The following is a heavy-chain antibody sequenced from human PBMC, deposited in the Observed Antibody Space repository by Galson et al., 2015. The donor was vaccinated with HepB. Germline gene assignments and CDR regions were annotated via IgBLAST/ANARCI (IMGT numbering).Heavy chain of an antibody. CDR3: AKDLYLYSALAGTMAGFDY. CDR1: GFTFSNYG. D-gene: IGHD6-19*01. V-gene: IGHV3-30*18. J-gene: IGHJ4*02. Sequence: SLRLSCAASGFTFSNYGMHWVRQAPGKGLEWVAVISYDGSNKYYADSVKGRFTISRDNSKNTLYLQMNSLRAEDTALYYCAKDLYLYSALAGTMAGFDYWSPGTLVTVSS. CDR2: ISYDGSNK.